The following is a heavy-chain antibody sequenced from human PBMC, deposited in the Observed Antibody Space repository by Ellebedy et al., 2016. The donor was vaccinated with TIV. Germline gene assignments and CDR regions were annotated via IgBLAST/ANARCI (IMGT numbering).Heavy chain of an antibody. CDR3: ARDRGTTMTVSDY. J-gene: IGHJ4*02. D-gene: IGHD3-22*01. V-gene: IGHV3-23*01. Sequence: GESLKISCVASGFTFSSYAMSWVRQAPGKGLEWVSSLSGSGGSTYYADSVKGRFTISRDNSKNTLYLQMNSLRAEDTAVYYCARDRGTTMTVSDYWGQGTLVTVSS. CDR1: GFTFSSYA. CDR2: LSGSGGST.